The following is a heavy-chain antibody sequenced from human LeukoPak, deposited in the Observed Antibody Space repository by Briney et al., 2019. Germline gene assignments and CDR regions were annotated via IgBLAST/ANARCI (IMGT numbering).Heavy chain of an antibody. CDR2: ISKSGDHT. CDR3: ATSWGPDTSAFRWGRDGMDV. V-gene: IGHV3-23*01. J-gene: IGHJ6*02. CDR1: GLTFNNYA. Sequence: GGSLRLSCAVSGLTFNNYAMSWVPHAPGKGLEWVSAISKSGDHTYYAASAKGRFTIYRDKSKNTQYLQMNSLRAEDTAVYYCATSWGPDTSAFRWGRDGMDVWGQGTTVIVS. D-gene: IGHD3-16*01.